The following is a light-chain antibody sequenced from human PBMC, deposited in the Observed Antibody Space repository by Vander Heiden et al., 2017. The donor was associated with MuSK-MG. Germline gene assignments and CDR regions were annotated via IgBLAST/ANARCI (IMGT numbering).Light chain of an antibody. Sequence: QSALTQPPSVSGSPGPSVTISCTGTSSDIGNYHYVSWYQQHPGKAPNLMVYEVTKRPSGVPDRFSGSKSGNTASLTVPGLQAEDEADYYFSSYAGSNNLAFGGGTKLTVL. CDR1: SSDIGNYHY. V-gene: IGLV2-8*01. CDR3: SSYAGSNNLA. CDR2: EVT. J-gene: IGLJ2*01.